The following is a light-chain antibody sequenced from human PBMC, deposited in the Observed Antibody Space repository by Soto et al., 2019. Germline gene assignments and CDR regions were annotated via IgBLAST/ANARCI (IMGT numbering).Light chain of an antibody. J-gene: IGKJ4*01. CDR1: QSVSSSY. CDR3: QQYGSSPRVT. CDR2: GAS. Sequence: EIVLTQSPGTLSLSPGERATLPCRASQSVSSSYLAWYQQKPGQAPRLLIYGASSRATGIPDRFSGSGSGTDFTLTISRLEPEDFAVYYCQQYGSSPRVTFGGGTNVEIK. V-gene: IGKV3-20*01.